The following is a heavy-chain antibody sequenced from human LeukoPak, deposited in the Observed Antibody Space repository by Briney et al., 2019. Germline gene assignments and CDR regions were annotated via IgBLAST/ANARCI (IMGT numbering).Heavy chain of an antibody. D-gene: IGHD4-17*01. Sequence: GGSLRLSCAASGFTFSSYSMNWVRQAPGKGLEWVANIKQDGSEKYYVDSVKGRFTISRDNAKNSLYLQMNSLRAEDTAVYYCARDDDGDYGNYWGQGTLVTVSS. CDR1: GFTFSSYS. J-gene: IGHJ4*02. V-gene: IGHV3-7*01. CDR2: IKQDGSEK. CDR3: ARDDDGDYGNY.